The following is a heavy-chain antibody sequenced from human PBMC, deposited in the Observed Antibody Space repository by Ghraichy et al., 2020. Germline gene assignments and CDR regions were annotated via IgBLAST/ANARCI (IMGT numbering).Heavy chain of an antibody. CDR2: IYSGGST. J-gene: IGHJ6*02. D-gene: IGHD4-17*01. Sequence: RGSLRLSCAASGFTVSSNYMSWVRQAPGKGLEWVSVIYSGGSTYYADSVKGRFTISRDNSKNTLYLQMNSLRAEDTAVYYCARVSEGFGYGDHYYYYGMDVWGQGTTVTVSS. CDR1: GFTVSSNY. V-gene: IGHV3-53*01. CDR3: ARVSEGFGYGDHYYYYGMDV.